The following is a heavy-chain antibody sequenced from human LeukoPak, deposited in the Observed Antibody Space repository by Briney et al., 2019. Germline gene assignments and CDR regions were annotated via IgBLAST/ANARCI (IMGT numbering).Heavy chain of an antibody. CDR1: GGSFSGYY. J-gene: IGHJ4*02. D-gene: IGHD3-22*01. V-gene: IGHV4-34*01. CDR2: INHSGST. CDR3: ARDQNPMYYYDSSGYYY. Sequence: SETLSLTCAVYGGSFSGYYWSWVRQPPGKGLEWIGEINHSGSTNYNPSLKSRVTISVDTSKNQFSLKPSSVTAADTAVYYRARDQNPMYYYDSSGYYYWGQGTLVTVSS.